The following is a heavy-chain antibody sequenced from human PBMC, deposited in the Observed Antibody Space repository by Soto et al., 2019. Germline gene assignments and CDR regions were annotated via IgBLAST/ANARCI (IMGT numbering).Heavy chain of an antibody. CDR2: MNPNSGNT. Sequence: QVQLVQSGAEVKTPGASVKVSCKASGYTFATYDINWVRQAPGQGLEWMGWMNPNSGNTGYAQKVQGRLTMTRDTALSVAHMELGSLRNEDTAVYYCARSDGYNFNWLDSWGQGTLVTVSA. D-gene: IGHD2-21*01. CDR3: ARSDGYNFNWLDS. J-gene: IGHJ5*01. V-gene: IGHV1-8*01. CDR1: GYTFATYD.